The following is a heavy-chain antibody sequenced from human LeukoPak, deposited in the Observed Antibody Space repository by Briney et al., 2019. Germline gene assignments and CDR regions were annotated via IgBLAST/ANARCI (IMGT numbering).Heavy chain of an antibody. CDR3: ARDRSIAARPGWFDP. J-gene: IGHJ5*02. CDR2: IIPIFGTA. CDR1: GGTFSSYA. D-gene: IGHD6-6*01. Sequence: EASVKVSCEASGGTFSSYAISWVRQAPGQGLEWMGGIIPIFGTANYAQKFQGRVTITTDESTSTAYMELSSLRSEDTAVYYCARDRSIAARPGWFDPWGQGTLVTVSS. V-gene: IGHV1-69*05.